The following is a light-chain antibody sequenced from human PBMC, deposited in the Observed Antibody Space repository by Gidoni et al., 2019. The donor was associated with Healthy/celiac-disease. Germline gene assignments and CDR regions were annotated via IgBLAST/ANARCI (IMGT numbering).Light chain of an antibody. J-gene: IGKJ1*01. CDR1: QSISSW. CDR2: KAS. V-gene: IGKV1-5*03. CDR3: QQYNSYSGT. Sequence: PSTLSASVGDRVTITCRASQSISSWLAWYQQKPGKAPKLLIYKASSLESGVPSRFSGSGSGTEFTLTISSLQPDDFATYYCQQYNSYSGTFGQGTKVEIK.